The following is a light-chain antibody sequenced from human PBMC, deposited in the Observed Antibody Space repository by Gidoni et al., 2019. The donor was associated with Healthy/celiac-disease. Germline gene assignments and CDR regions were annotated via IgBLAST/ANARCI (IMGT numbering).Light chain of an antibody. J-gene: IGKJ1*01. CDR1: QSISSW. CDR2: KAS. V-gene: IGKV1-5*03. CDR3: QQYNSYSGT. Sequence: PSTLSASVGDRVTITCRASQSISSWLAWYQQKPGKAPKLLIYKASSLESGVPSRFSGSGSGTEFTLTISSLQPDDFATYYCQQYNSYSGTFGQGTKVEIK.